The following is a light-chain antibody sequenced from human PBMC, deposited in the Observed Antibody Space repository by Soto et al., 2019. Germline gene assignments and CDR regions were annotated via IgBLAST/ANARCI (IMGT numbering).Light chain of an antibody. J-gene: IGKJ4*01. CDR3: QQRINWPLT. Sequence: EIVLTQSPATLSLSAGERATLSCRASQSVSSSLAWYQQKPGQAPRLLIYDASNSATGIPARFSGSGSGTDFTLTISSLEPEDFAVYFCQQRINWPLTFGGGTKVEIK. CDR2: DAS. CDR1: QSVSSS. V-gene: IGKV3-11*01.